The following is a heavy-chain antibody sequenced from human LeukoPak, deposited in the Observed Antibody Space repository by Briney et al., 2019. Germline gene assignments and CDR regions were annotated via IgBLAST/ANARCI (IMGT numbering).Heavy chain of an antibody. V-gene: IGHV3-7*01. CDR2: IKQDGSEK. J-gene: IGHJ4*02. CDR1: GVTFSTYW. Sequence: PGGSLRLSCVASGVTFSTYWMNWVRQAPGKGLEWVANIKQDGSEKYYVDSVKGRFTISRDNAENSLYLQMNSLRVEDTAVYYCAREHDSPWDHRFDRGGQETRSPSPQ. D-gene: IGHD1-14*01. CDR3: AREHDSPWDHRFDR.